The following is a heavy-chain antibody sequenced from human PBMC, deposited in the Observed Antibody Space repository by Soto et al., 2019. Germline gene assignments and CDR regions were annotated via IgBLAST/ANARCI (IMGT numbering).Heavy chain of an antibody. V-gene: IGHV1-2*04. CDR3: ARLAYCSSTSCYGGHAFDI. CDR2: INPNSGGT. CDR1: GYTFTGYY. Sequence: GASVKVSCKASGYTFTGYYMHWVRQAPGQGLEWMGWINPNSGGTNYAQKFQGWVTMTRDTSISTAYMELSRLRSDDTAVYYCARLAYCSSTSCYGGHAFDIWGQGTMVTVS. D-gene: IGHD2-2*01. J-gene: IGHJ3*02.